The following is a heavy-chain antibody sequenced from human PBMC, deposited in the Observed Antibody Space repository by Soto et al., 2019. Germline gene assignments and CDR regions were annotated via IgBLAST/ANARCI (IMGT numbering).Heavy chain of an antibody. CDR3: ARLGGGGRYYYYYYGMDV. CDR2: IYPGDSDT. Sequence: GESLKISCKGSGYSFTSYWIGWVRQMPGKGLEWMGIIYPGDSDTRYSPSFQGQVTISADKSISTAYLQWSSLKASDTAMYYCARLGGGGRYYYYYYGMDVWGQGTTVTVSS. D-gene: IGHD3-16*02. CDR1: GYSFTSYW. J-gene: IGHJ6*02. V-gene: IGHV5-51*01.